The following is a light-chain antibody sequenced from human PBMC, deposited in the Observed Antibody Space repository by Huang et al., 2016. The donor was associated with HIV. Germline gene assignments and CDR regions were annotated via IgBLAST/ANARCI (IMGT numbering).Light chain of an antibody. CDR3: QQYDNWPLT. J-gene: IGKJ4*01. CDR2: GAS. Sequence: ERVLTHSPATVSLSPGERATLSCRASLSVSTNLAWYQQRPGQAPRLPIYGASTRATGIPARFSGGGSGEEFTITISSLQSEDFAVYYCQQYDNWPLTFGGGTKVQIK. V-gene: IGKV3-15*01. CDR1: LSVSTN.